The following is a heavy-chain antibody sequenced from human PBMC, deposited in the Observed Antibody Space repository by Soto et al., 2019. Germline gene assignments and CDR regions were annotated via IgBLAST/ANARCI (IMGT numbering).Heavy chain of an antibody. CDR3: ARDKGVWYVEP. Sequence: GGSLRLSCAASGFTFSSYGMHWVRQAPGKGLEWVSRISSDGSSTSYADSVKGRFTISRDNAKNTLYLQMNSLRAEDTAVYYCARDKGVWYVEPWGQGTLVTVSS. CDR1: GFTFSSYG. CDR2: ISSDGSST. V-gene: IGHV3-74*01. J-gene: IGHJ5*02. D-gene: IGHD2-8*01.